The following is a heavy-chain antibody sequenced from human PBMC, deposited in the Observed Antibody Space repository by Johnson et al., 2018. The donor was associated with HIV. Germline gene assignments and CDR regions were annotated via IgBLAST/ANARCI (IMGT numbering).Heavy chain of an antibody. CDR2: MSYDGSNK. J-gene: IGHJ3*02. V-gene: IGHV3-30*04. D-gene: IGHD3-22*01. CDR3: ARGRWLRDAFDI. Sequence: VQLMESGGGVVQPGRSLRLSCAASGFTFSSYAMHWVRQAPGKGLEWVAVMSYDGSNKYYADSVKGRFTISRDNSKNTLYLQMNSLRTEDTAVYYCARGRWLRDAFDIWGQGTMVTVSS. CDR1: GFTFSSYA.